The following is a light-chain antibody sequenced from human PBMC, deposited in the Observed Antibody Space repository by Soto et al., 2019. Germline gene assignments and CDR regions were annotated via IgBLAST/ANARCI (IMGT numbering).Light chain of an antibody. J-gene: IGLJ1*01. Sequence: QAVVTQPPSVSGAPGQRVTISCTGSSSNIGAGYEVHWYQQLPGTAPKLLIFGNSNRPSGVPDRFSGSKSGTSASLAITGLRAEDEADYYCQSYDSSLNGSYVLGTGTKVTV. V-gene: IGLV1-40*01. CDR2: GNS. CDR3: QSYDSSLNGSYV. CDR1: SSNIGAGYE.